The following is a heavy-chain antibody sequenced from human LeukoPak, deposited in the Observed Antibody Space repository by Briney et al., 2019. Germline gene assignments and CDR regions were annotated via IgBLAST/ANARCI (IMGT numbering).Heavy chain of an antibody. V-gene: IGHV3-30-3*01. Sequence: PGGSLRLSCAASGFTFSSYAMHWVRQAPGKGLEWVAVISYDGSNKYYADSVKGRFTISRDNSKNTLYLQMNSLRAEDTAVYYCARGDIVATIDLPHYYYYYYYMDVWGKGTTVTVSS. CDR3: ARGDIVATIDLPHYYYYYYYMDV. J-gene: IGHJ6*03. CDR2: ISYDGSNK. CDR1: GFTFSSYA. D-gene: IGHD5-12*01.